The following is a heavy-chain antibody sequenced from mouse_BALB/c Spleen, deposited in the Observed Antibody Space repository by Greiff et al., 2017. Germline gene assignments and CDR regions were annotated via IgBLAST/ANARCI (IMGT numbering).Heavy chain of an antibody. CDR3: ARDGNYGSDY. J-gene: IGHJ2*01. CDR2: ISDGGSYT. D-gene: IGHD2-1*01. CDR1: GFTFSDYY. V-gene: IGHV5-4*02. Sequence: DVMLVESGGGLVKPGGSLKLSCAASGFTFSDYYMYWVRQTPEKRLEWVATISDGGSYTYYPDSVKGRFTISRDNAKNNLYLQMSSLKSEDTAMYYCARDGNYGSDYWGQGTTLTVSS.